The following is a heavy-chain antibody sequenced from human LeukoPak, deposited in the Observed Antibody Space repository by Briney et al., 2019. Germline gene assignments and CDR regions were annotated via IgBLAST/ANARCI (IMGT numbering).Heavy chain of an antibody. V-gene: IGHV3-30*04. CDR3: ARAGSSWLYYFDY. D-gene: IGHD6-13*01. J-gene: IGHJ4*02. Sequence: PGGSLRLSCAASGFTFSSYAMHWVRQAPGKGLGWVAVISYDGSNKYYADSVKGRFTISRDNSKNTLYLQMNSLRAEDTAVYYCARAGSSWLYYFDYWGQGTLVTVSS. CDR1: GFTFSSYA. CDR2: ISYDGSNK.